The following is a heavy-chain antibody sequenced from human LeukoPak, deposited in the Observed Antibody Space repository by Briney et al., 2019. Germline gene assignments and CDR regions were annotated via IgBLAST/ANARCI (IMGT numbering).Heavy chain of an antibody. CDR3: ARPVPSRLGWFDP. CDR2: IHYTGTT. D-gene: IGHD1-1*01. CDR1: GASISSDY. Sequence: PSETLSLTCTVSGASISSDYWNWIRQPPGKGLEWIGYIHYTGTTNYNPSLKSRVTISVDTSKTQFSLKLTSVTAADTAVYYCARPVPSRLGWFDPWGQGTLVTVSS. J-gene: IGHJ5*02. V-gene: IGHV4-59*08.